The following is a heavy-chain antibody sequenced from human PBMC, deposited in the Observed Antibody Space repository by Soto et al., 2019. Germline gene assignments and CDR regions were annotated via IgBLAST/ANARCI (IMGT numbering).Heavy chain of an antibody. D-gene: IGHD2-15*01. Sequence: PSETLSLTCTLSGASITSTTYFWAWIRQPPGKGLEWAGSIYYSGKTHYNPSLKSRVNISVDRSKNQFSLQMTSVNAADTAVYYCATNIPRTGSFHYWGQGPLVTVSS. J-gene: IGHJ4*02. CDR3: ATNIPRTGSFHY. CDR1: GASITSTTYF. V-gene: IGHV4-39*01. CDR2: IYYSGKT.